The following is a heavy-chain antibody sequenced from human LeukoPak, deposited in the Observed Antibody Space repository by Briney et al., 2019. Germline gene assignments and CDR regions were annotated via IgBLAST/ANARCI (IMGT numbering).Heavy chain of an antibody. J-gene: IGHJ4*02. CDR2: ISSNGGST. Sequence: GGSLRLSCAASGFTFSSYAMHWVRQAPGKGLEYVSAISSNGGSTYYANSMKGRFTISRDNSKNTLYLQVGSLRAGDMAVYYCARSPYCTNGVCYNRGYYYFDYWGQGTLVTVSS. V-gene: IGHV3-64*01. CDR1: GFTFSSYA. CDR3: ARSPYCTNGVCYNRGYYYFDY. D-gene: IGHD2-8*01.